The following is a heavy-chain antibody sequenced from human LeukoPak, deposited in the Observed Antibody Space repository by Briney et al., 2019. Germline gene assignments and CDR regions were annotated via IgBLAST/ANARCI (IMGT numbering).Heavy chain of an antibody. CDR3: ARAGYSSSWYRYYYYGMDV. V-gene: IGHV5-51*01. J-gene: IGHJ6*02. CDR2: IYPGDSDT. D-gene: IGHD6-13*01. CDR1: GYSFTSYW. Sequence: GESLKISCKGSGYSFTSYWSSWVRQIPGKGLEWMGIIYPGDSDTRYSPSFQGQVTISADKSISTAYLQWSSLKASDTAMYYCARAGYSSSWYRYYYYGMDVWGQGTTVTVSS.